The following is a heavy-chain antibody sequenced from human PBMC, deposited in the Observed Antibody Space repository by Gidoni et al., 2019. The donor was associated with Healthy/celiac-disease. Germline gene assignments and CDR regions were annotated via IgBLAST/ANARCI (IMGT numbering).Heavy chain of an antibody. CDR3: AKRWKGGGYYLMDY. Sequence: EVQPSVSGSGSVPPGGSRSRSSYASGFPFRSYTRSWVRRAPGKGLEGVSANSGSGGNTNDADTVKGLFTIAGNKSKNTLYLQMNRQRAEDTAVYYCAKRWKGGGYYLMDYWGQGTLVTVSS. CDR1: GFPFRSYT. J-gene: IGHJ4*02. D-gene: IGHD3-22*01. CDR2: NSGSGGNT. V-gene: IGHV3-23*01.